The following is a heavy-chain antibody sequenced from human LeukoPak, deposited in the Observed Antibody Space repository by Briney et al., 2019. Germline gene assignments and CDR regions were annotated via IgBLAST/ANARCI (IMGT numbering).Heavy chain of an antibody. Sequence: GGSLRLSCAASGFTFSSYEMNWVRQAPGKGLEWVSYISSSGSTIYYADSVKSRFTIPRDNAKNSLYLQMNSLRAEDTAVYYCARDTRQWLPTNRDYFDYWGQGTLVTVSS. J-gene: IGHJ4*02. CDR3: ARDTRQWLPTNRDYFDY. D-gene: IGHD6-19*01. CDR2: ISSSGSTI. CDR1: GFTFSSYE. V-gene: IGHV3-48*03.